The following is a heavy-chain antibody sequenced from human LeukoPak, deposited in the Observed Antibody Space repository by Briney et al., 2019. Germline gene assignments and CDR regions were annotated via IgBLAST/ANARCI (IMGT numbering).Heavy chain of an antibody. V-gene: IGHV4-39*01. D-gene: IGHD2-2*01. CDR1: GGSISSSSYY. CDR2: IYDSGST. Sequence: SETLSLTCTVSGGSISSSSYYWGWIRQPPGKGLEWVGSIYDSGSTYYNPSLKSRVTISVDTSKNQFSLKLSSVTAADTAVYYCARTLHCSSTSCYWIYWFDPWGQGTLVTVSS. CDR3: ARTLHCSSTSCYWIYWFDP. J-gene: IGHJ5*02.